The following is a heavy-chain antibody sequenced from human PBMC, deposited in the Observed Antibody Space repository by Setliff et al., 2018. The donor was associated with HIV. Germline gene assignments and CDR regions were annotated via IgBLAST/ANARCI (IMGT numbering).Heavy chain of an antibody. D-gene: IGHD3-10*01. CDR2: ISSSGFPI. CDR3: ARKLRPGYGMDV. V-gene: IGHV3-48*01. CDR1: GFTFSTYG. Sequence: GGSLRLSCEASGFTFSTYGMNWVRHAPGKGLEWVAQISSSGFPIYYADSVRGRFTASRDNGKNSLFLQMNSLRAEDTAVYYCARKLRPGYGMDVWGQGTTVTVSS. J-gene: IGHJ6*02.